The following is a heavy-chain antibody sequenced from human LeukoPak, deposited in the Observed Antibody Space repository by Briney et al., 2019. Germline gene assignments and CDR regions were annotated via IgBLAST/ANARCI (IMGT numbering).Heavy chain of an antibody. J-gene: IGHJ3*02. CDR1: GFTFSGSA. CDR3: TRLTHTRAFDI. CDR2: IRSKANSYAT. V-gene: IGHV3-73*01. Sequence: GGSLRLSCAASGFTFSGSAMHWVRQASGKGLEWVGRIRSKANSYATAYAASAKGRFTISRDDSKNTAYLQMNSLKTEDTAVYYCTRLTHTRAFDIWGQGTMVTVSS. D-gene: IGHD2-15*01.